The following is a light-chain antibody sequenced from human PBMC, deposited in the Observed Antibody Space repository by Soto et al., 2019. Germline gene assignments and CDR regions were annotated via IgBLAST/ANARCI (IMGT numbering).Light chain of an antibody. CDR3: QKYNSAPLT. J-gene: IGKJ4*01. V-gene: IGKV1-27*01. CDR2: AAS. Sequence: DVQMTQSPSSLSASVGDRVTITCRASQGIAPYLAWFQQKPGKVPKLLIYAASTLQSGVPSRFSGSGSGTDFTLTISSLQPADVATYYCQKYNSAPLTFGGGTNVDI. CDR1: QGIAPY.